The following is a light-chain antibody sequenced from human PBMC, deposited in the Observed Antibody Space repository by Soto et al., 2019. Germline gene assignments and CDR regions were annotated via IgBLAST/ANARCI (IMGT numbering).Light chain of an antibody. V-gene: IGLV2-14*01. J-gene: IGLJ1*01. CDR2: EVS. CDR1: SSDVGGYNY. CDR3: SSYTSSSTLEV. Sequence: QSALTQPASVSGSPGQSITISCTGTSSDVGGYNYVSWYQQHPGKAPKLMIYEVSSRPSGVSNRFSGSKSVNTASLTISGLQAEDEADYYCSSYTSSSTLEVFGTGTKLTVL.